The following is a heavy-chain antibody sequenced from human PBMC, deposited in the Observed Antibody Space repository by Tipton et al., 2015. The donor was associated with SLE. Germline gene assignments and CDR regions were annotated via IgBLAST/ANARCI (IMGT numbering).Heavy chain of an antibody. CDR1: GGSISSSSYY. J-gene: IGHJ5*01. V-gene: IGHV4-39*01. D-gene: IGHD4-17*01. Sequence: LRLSCTVSGGSISSSSYYWGWIRQPPGKGLEWIGSIYYSGSTYYNPSLKSRVTISVDTSKNQFSLKLSSVTAADTAVYYCAGRTVTSDSWGQGTLVTVSS. CDR2: IYYSGST. CDR3: AGRTVTSDS.